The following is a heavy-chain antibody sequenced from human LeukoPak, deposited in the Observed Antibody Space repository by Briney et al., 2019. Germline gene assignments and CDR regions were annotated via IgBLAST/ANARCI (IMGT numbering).Heavy chain of an antibody. CDR1: GFIFRNYA. V-gene: IGHV3-23*01. J-gene: IGHJ3*02. Sequence: GGSLRLSCAASGFIFRNYAISWVRQAPGKGVGWVSSSGSTYSADSVKGRFTISRENSNNPLYLQMNSLRADDTAMYYCAKDSEATITPLSAFDIWGQGTMVTVSS. CDR2: SGST. D-gene: IGHD4-23*01. CDR3: AKDSEATITPLSAFDI.